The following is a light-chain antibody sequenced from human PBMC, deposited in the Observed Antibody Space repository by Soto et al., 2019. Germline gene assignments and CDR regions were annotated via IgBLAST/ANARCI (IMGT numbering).Light chain of an antibody. Sequence: IVLTQSPGTLSLSPGEAATLSCRASQRVISSYLAWFQQGPGRAPRLLIYGASKRATGIPDRFTGSGSGTDFALTISRLEPEDFAVYYCQQYVTYPWTFGQGTKVEIK. CDR3: QQYVTYPWT. CDR2: GAS. V-gene: IGKV3-20*01. CDR1: QRVISSY. J-gene: IGKJ1*01.